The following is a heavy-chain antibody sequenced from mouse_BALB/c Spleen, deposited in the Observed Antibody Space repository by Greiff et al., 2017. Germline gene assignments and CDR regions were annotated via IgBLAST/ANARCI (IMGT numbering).Heavy chain of an antibody. J-gene: IGHJ2*01. V-gene: IGHV1S135*01. CDR2: IDPFNGGT. CDR3: ARPGY. CDR1: GYSFTSYY. Sequence: VQLQQPGAELVKPGASVKISCKASGYSFTSYYMHWVKQSHGKSLEWIGYIDPFNGGTSYNQKFKGKATLTVDKSSSTAYMHLSSLTSEDSAVYYCARPGYWGQGTTLTVSS.